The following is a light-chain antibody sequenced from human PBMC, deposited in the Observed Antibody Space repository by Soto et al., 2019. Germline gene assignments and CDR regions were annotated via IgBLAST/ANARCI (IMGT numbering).Light chain of an antibody. CDR3: QQYVNSHRT. J-gene: IGKJ1*01. CDR2: GAS. Sequence: VLTKSPGTLSLSPGERATLSCMASQSLSSSLTSSFLAWYQQKPGQAPRLLIYGASSRATGIPDRFSGSGSGTDFSLTISRLEPEDFAVYYCQQYVNSHRTFGLGTPGESK. V-gene: IGKV3-20*01. CDR1: QSLSSSLTSSF.